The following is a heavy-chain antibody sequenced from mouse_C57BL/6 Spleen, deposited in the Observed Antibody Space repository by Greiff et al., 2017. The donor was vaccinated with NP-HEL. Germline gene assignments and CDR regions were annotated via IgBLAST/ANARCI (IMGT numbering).Heavy chain of an antibody. CDR2: IRSKSNNYAT. CDR3: VSPADCSTWAWLAY. J-gene: IGHJ3*01. V-gene: IGHV10-1*01. Sequence: EVQLVESGGGLVQPKGSLKLSCAASGFSFNTYAMNWVRQAPRKGLEWVARIRSKSNNYATYYADSVKDRFTISRDDSESMLYLQMNNLKTEDTARYSCVSPADCSTWAWLAYWGQGTRVTVSA. CDR1: GFSFNTYA. D-gene: IGHD5-1*01.